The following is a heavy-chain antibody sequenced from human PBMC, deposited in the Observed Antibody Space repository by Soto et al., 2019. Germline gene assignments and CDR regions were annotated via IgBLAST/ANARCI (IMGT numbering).Heavy chain of an antibody. CDR3: ATSQKGYNWNYFDH. J-gene: IGHJ4*02. V-gene: IGHV4-39*01. CDR2: VFYTGFT. CDR1: GGSITSGDNY. D-gene: IGHD1-20*01. Sequence: ETLSLTCTVSGGSITSGDNYWGWLRQSPGKGPEWIGSVFYTGFTSYNPSLESRVSVSVDTSKNQFSLKVSGVSAADTAVYYCATSQKGYNWNYFDHWGQGTLVTVSS.